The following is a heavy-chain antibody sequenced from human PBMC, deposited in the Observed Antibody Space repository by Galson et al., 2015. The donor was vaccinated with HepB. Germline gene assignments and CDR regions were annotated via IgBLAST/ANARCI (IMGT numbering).Heavy chain of an antibody. CDR3: AKDIGDNSQWLVLGGMDV. D-gene: IGHD6-19*01. CDR2: IGNDGSKK. J-gene: IGHJ6*02. CDR1: GFTFSSYG. V-gene: IGHV3-30*18. Sequence: FLRLSCAASGFTFSSYGMHWVRQAPGKGLEWVAVIGNDGSKKYNADSVKGRFTISRENSKNTLYLQMNSLRIEETGLYYCAKDIGDNSQWLVLGGMDVWGQGTTVTVSS.